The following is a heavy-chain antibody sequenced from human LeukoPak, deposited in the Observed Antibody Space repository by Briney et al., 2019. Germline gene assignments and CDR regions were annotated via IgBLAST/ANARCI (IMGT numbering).Heavy chain of an antibody. CDR3: ARQSVGFGEFNFDY. J-gene: IGHJ4*02. D-gene: IGHD3-10*01. V-gene: IGHV4-39*01. Sequence: SETLSLTCTVSGGSISSSSYYWGWIRQTPGKGLEWIGSIYYSGTTYYNPSLKSRVTISVDTSKNQFSLKLSSVTAADTAVYSCARQSVGFGEFNFDYWGQGTLVTVSS. CDR2: IYYSGTT. CDR1: GGSISSSSYY.